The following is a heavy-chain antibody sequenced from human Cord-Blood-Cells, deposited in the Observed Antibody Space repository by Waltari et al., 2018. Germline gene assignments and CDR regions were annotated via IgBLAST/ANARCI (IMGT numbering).Heavy chain of an antibody. Sequence: QVQLVQSGAEVKKPGSSVKVSCKASGGTFSSYAISWVGQAPGQGLRWMGGIIPIFGTANYAQKFQGRVTITADESTSTAYMELSSLRSEDTAVYYCARVGYDSSGYTTGWFDPWGQGTLVTVSS. D-gene: IGHD3-22*01. V-gene: IGHV1-69*01. CDR1: GGTFSSYA. J-gene: IGHJ5*02. CDR2: IIPIFGTA. CDR3: ARVGYDSSGYTTGWFDP.